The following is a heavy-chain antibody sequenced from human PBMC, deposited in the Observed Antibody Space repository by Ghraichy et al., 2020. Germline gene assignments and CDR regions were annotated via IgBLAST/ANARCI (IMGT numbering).Heavy chain of an antibody. V-gene: IGHV4-31*03. D-gene: IGHD4-17*01. Sequence: SETLSLTCTVSGASISSGGYYWNWIRQHPRKGLEWIGYIHYSGTTYYNPSLKSRVTISVDTSKNQFSLNLSSVTAADTAVYYCARAVTVTTFVIGYWGQGALVTVSS. CDR2: IHYSGTT. J-gene: IGHJ4*02. CDR1: GASISSGGYY. CDR3: ARAVTVTTFVIGY.